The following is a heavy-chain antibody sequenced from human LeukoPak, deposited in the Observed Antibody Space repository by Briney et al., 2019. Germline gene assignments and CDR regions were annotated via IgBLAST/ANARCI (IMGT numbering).Heavy chain of an antibody. Sequence: RASVKVSCKASGYKINTYDISWLRQAPGQGLEWMGWTSVYNGNTDYAQKFQGRVTMTTDTSASTTYMELRSLRSDDTAIYYCARVDSGRYYGHDYWGQGTLVTVTS. V-gene: IGHV1-18*01. J-gene: IGHJ4*02. D-gene: IGHD1-26*01. CDR2: TSVYNGNT. CDR1: GYKINTYD. CDR3: ARVDSGRYYGHDY.